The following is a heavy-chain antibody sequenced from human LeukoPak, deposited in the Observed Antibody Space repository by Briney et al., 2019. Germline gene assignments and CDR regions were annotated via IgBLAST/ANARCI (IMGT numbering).Heavy chain of an antibody. CDR1: GFTSSGYW. Sequence: GGSLRLSCVVSGFTSSGYWMAWVRQAPGKGLEWVANIKQDGSAKTYVDSVKDRFTISRDNARNSLYLQMNSLRADDTAVYYCVRHYYDGSAYFFDCWGQGTLVTVSS. CDR3: VRHYYDGSAYFFDC. J-gene: IGHJ4*02. CDR2: IKQDGSAK. D-gene: IGHD3-22*01. V-gene: IGHV3-7*01.